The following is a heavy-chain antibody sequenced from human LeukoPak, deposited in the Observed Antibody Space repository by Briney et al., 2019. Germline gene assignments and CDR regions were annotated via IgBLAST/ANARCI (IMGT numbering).Heavy chain of an antibody. Sequence: SETLSLTCTVSGYSISSGYYWGWIRQPPGKGLEWIGSIYHSGSTYYNPSLKSRVTISVDTSKNQFSLKLSSVTAADTAVYYWARGIAAPPGVYYFDYWGQETRVTFSS. V-gene: IGHV4-38-2*02. D-gene: IGHD6-13*01. CDR1: GYSISSGYY. CDR3: ARGIAAPPGVYYFDY. J-gene: IGHJ4*02. CDR2: IYHSGST.